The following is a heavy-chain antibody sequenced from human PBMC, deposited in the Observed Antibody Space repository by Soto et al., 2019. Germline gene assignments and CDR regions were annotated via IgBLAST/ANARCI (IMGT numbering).Heavy chain of an antibody. CDR2: ISGSGGST. V-gene: IGHV3-23*01. CDR1: GFTFSSYA. J-gene: IGHJ4*02. CDR3: AKARYCSGGSCYYFDY. Sequence: EVQLLESGGGLVQPGGSLRLSCAASGFTFSSYAMSWVRQAPGKGLEWVSGISGSGGSTYYADSVKGRFTISRDNSKNTLYLQMNSLRAEDTAVYYCAKARYCSGGSCYYFDYWGQGTLVTVSS. D-gene: IGHD2-15*01.